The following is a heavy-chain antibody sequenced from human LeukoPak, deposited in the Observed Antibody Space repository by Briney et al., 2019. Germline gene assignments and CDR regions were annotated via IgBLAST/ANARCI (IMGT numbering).Heavy chain of an antibody. V-gene: IGHV3-30*03. CDR1: GFTVSSNY. Sequence: GGSLRLSCAASGFTVSSNYMSWVRQAPGKGLEWVAVISYDGSNKYYADSVKGRFTISRDNSKNTLYLQMNSLRAEDTAVYYCARDRFPHYYGSGSYSLNVWGKGTTVTVSS. J-gene: IGHJ6*04. CDR2: ISYDGSNK. D-gene: IGHD3-10*01. CDR3: ARDRFPHYYGSGSYSLNV.